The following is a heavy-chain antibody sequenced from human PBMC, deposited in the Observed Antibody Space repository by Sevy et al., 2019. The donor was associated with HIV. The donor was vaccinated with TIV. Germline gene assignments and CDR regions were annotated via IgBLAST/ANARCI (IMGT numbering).Heavy chain of an antibody. CDR2: IYTSGST. CDR3: ARMGYCSSTSCYSNGDYYYGMDV. V-gene: IGHV4-4*07. CDR1: GGSISSYY. D-gene: IGHD2-2*02. Sequence: SETLSLTCTVSGGSISSYYWSWIRQPAGKGLEWIGRIYTSGSTNYNPSLKSRVTMSVDTSKNQFSLKLSSVTAADTAVYYCARMGYCSSTSCYSNGDYYYGMDVWGQGTTVTVSS. J-gene: IGHJ6*02.